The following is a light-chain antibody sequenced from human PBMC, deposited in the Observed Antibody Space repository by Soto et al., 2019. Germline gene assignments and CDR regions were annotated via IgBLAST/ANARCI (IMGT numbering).Light chain of an antibody. J-gene: IGKJ5*01. CDR1: QSIRNN. CDR2: GTS. V-gene: IGKV3-15*01. CDR3: HQYNTWPPIT. Sequence: EIVITQSQATLSLSPGERATLSCRSSQSIRNNLAWYQQKPGQAPRLLIYGTSTRATGIPARFSGSGSGTEFTLTISSLQSEDFAVYYCHQYNTWPPITFGQGTRLEIK.